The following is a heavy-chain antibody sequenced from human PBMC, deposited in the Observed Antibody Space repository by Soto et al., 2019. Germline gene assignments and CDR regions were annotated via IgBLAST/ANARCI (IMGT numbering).Heavy chain of an antibody. D-gene: IGHD3-3*01. Sequence: PSETLSLTCAVYGGSFSGYYWSWIRQPPGKGLEWIGEINHSASTNYNPSLKSRVTISVDTSKNQFSLKLSAVTAADTAVYYCARARSPMIFGVVIIKYSYGMGVWGQGTTVTVSS. J-gene: IGHJ6*02. V-gene: IGHV4-34*01. CDR1: GGSFSGYY. CDR2: INHSAST. CDR3: ARARSPMIFGVVIIKYSYGMGV.